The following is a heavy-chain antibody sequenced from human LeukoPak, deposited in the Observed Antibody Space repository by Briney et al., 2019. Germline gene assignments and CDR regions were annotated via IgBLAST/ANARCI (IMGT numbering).Heavy chain of an antibody. Sequence: ASVKVSCKASGYTFTGYYIHWVRQAPGQGLEWMGRINPNSGGTNHAQKFQGRATMTRDTSISTAYMELSRLRSDDTAVYYCAREVVVVPAAKYYYYYGMDVWGQGTTVTVSS. CDR3: AREVVVVPAAKYYYYYGMDV. D-gene: IGHD2-2*01. CDR1: GYTFTGYY. CDR2: INPNSGGT. J-gene: IGHJ6*02. V-gene: IGHV1-2*06.